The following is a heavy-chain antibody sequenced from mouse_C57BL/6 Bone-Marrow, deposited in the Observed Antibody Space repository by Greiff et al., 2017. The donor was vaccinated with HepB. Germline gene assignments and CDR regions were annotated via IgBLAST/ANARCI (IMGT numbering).Heavy chain of an antibody. D-gene: IGHD2-4*01. CDR3: AIGNYDYDWFAY. Sequence: VQLQQPGAELVKPGASVKLSCKASGYTFTSYWMHWVKQRPGQGLEWIGMIHPNSGSTNYNEKFKSKATLTVDKSSSTAYMQLSSLTSEDSAVYYCAIGNYDYDWFAYWGQETLVTVSA. V-gene: IGHV1-64*01. J-gene: IGHJ3*01. CDR2: IHPNSGST. CDR1: GYTFTSYW.